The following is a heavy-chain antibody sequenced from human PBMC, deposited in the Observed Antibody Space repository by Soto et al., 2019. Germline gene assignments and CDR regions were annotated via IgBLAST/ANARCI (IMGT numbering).Heavy chain of an antibody. CDR1: GFTFSSYA. CDR2: ISYDGSNK. CDR3: ASIVLVPAGQDDAFDI. D-gene: IGHD2-2*01. V-gene: IGHV3-30-3*01. J-gene: IGHJ3*02. Sequence: QVQLVESGGGVVQPGRSLRLSCAASGFTFSSYAMHWVRQAPGKGLEWVAVISYDGSNKYYADSVKGRFTISRDNSKNTLYLQMNSLRAEDTAVYYCASIVLVPAGQDDAFDIWGQGTMVTVSS.